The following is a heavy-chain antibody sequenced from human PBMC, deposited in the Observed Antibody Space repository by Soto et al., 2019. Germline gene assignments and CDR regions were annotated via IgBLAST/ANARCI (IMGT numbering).Heavy chain of an antibody. CDR1: GLTLRSYA. CDR3: AKGGPFTGGFDP. J-gene: IGHJ5*02. Sequence: EGQLLQSGGDLVQPGGSLRLSCAGSGLTLRSYAMTWIRQTPEKGLEWVSTITGRSAVPSYADSVNGRFTVSRDNSKNTLYLQMTSLRPDDTAIYYCAKGGPFTGGFDPWGQGTLVTVSA. CDR2: ITGRSAVP. V-gene: IGHV3-23*01. D-gene: IGHD3-16*01.